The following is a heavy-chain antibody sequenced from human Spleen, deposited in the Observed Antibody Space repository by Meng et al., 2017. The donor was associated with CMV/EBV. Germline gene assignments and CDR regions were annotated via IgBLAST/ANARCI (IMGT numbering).Heavy chain of an antibody. Sequence: GESLKISCAASGFTFSSYAMSWVRQAPGKGLEWVSAISGSGGSTYYADSAKGRFTISRGNSKNTLYLQMNSLRVDDTAVYYCAKFGIDGSSLYFYYDMDVWGQGTTVTVSS. J-gene: IGHJ6*02. CDR1: GFTFSSYA. V-gene: IGHV3-23*01. D-gene: IGHD5-24*01. CDR2: ISGSGGST. CDR3: AKFGIDGSSLYFYYDMDV.